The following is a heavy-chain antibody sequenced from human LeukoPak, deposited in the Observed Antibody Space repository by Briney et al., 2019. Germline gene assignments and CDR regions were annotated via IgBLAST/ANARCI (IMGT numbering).Heavy chain of an antibody. Sequence: SVKVSCKASGGTFSSYAISWVRQAPGQGLEWMGGIIPIFGTANYAQKFQGRVTITTDESTSTAYMELSSLRSEDTAVYYCARYGYSYGYIHFDYWGQGTLVTVSS. CDR2: IIPIFGTA. V-gene: IGHV1-69*05. CDR1: GGTFSSYA. CDR3: ARYGYSYGYIHFDY. J-gene: IGHJ4*02. D-gene: IGHD5-18*01.